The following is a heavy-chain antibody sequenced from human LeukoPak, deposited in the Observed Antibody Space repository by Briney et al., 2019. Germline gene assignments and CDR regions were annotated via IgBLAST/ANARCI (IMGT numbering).Heavy chain of an antibody. CDR3: AREAMEYSSSARPGYYFDY. J-gene: IGHJ4*02. Sequence: PGGSLRLSCAASGVTFSSYAMHWVRQAPRKGLEWVAVISYDGSNKYYADSVKGRFTISRDNSKNTLYLQMNSLRAEDTAVYYCAREAMEYSSSARPGYYFDYWGQGALVTVSS. V-gene: IGHV3-30*01. CDR1: GVTFSSYA. D-gene: IGHD6-6*01. CDR2: ISYDGSNK.